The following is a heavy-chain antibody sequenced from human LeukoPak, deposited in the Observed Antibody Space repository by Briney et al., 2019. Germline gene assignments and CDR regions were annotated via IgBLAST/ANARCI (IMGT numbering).Heavy chain of an antibody. V-gene: IGHV4-4*07. CDR2: IYISGST. CDR1: GGSISNYY. CDR3: ARYSGSYPHDAFDI. J-gene: IGHJ3*02. Sequence: SETLSLTCTVSGGSISNYYWSWIRQPAGKGLEWIGRIYISGSTSYNPSLKSRVTISVDTSKNHFSLKLSSVTAADTAVYYCARYSGSYPHDAFDIWGQGTMVTVSS. D-gene: IGHD1-26*01.